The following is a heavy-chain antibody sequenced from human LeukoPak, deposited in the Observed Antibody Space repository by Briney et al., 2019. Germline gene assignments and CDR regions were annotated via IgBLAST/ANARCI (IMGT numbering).Heavy chain of an antibody. CDR1: GFTFSSSA. J-gene: IGHJ6*03. Sequence: GGSLRLSCAASGFTFSSSAMSWVRQAPGKGLEWVSGISGSGSGGSTYYADSVKGRFTISRDSSKNTLYLQMNSLRSDDTAVYSCARGVTARGFYYYMDIWGKGTTVTISS. D-gene: IGHD2-21*02. CDR3: ARGVTARGFYYYMDI. V-gene: IGHV3-23*01. CDR2: ISGSGSGGST.